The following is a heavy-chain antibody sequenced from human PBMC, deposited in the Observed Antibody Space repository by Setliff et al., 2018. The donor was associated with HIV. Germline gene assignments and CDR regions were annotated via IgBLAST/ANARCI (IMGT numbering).Heavy chain of an antibody. Sequence: LSLSCAASEFTFSSYGMNWVRQAPGKGLEWVAVIWYDGSDEYYADSVKGRFTISRDDSKNTLYLQMNSLRAEDTAVYYCAKAPSMQYYFDYWGQGTLVTVPQ. V-gene: IGHV3-33*06. CDR1: EFTFSSYG. D-gene: IGHD2-8*01. CDR2: IWYDGSDE. J-gene: IGHJ4*02. CDR3: AKAPSMQYYFDY.